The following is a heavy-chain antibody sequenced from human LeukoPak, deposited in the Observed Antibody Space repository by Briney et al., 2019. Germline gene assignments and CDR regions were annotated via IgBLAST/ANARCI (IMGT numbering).Heavy chain of an antibody. J-gene: IGHJ4*02. D-gene: IGHD6-13*01. V-gene: IGHV4-30-2*01. CDR1: GGSISSGGYY. Sequence: SETLSLTCAVSGGSISSGGYYWSWIRQPPGKGLEWIGYIYHSGSTYYNPSLKSRVTISVDRSKNQFSLKLSSVTAADTAVYYCARDEGYSSSHWGQGTLVTVSS. CDR3: ARDEGYSSSH. CDR2: IYHSGST.